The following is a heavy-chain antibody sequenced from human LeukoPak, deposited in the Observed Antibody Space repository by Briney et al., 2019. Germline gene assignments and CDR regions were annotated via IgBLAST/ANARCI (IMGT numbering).Heavy chain of an antibody. J-gene: IGHJ3*02. Sequence: GGSLRLSCAASGFTFSSYAMHWVRQAPGKGLEWVAVISYDGSNKYYADSVKGRFTISRDNSKNTLYLQMNSLRAEDTAVYYCARYQDYYDSSGYGPARWIGAFDIWGQGTMVTVSS. D-gene: IGHD3-22*01. CDR1: GFTFSSYA. CDR3: ARYQDYYDSSGYGPARWIGAFDI. V-gene: IGHV3-30-3*01. CDR2: ISYDGSNK.